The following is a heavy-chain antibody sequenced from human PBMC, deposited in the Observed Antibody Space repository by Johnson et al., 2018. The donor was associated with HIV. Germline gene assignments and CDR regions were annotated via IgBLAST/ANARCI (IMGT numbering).Heavy chain of an antibody. CDR1: GFIFSDYY. CDR3: AKSTQASIVRESGPYGAFHI. V-gene: IGHV3-11*04. Sequence: QVQLVESGGGLVKPGGSLRLSCAASGFIFSDYYVSWVRQAPEKGPECGSYISYSGATRYYAALVKGRFTISRDNAKKPLYLKMTSLRAEDTAVHYCAKSTQASIVRESGPYGAFHIWGQGTMVTVSS. CDR2: ISYSGATR. J-gene: IGHJ3*02. D-gene: IGHD3-10*01.